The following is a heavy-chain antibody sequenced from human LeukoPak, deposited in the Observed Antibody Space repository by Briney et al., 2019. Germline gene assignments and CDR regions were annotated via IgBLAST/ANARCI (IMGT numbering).Heavy chain of an antibody. Sequence: PGGSLRLSCAASGFTFSYYWMHWVRQAPGKGLVWVSRINSEGTSTSFADSVKGRFTVSRDNAKNTLYLQMNSLRAEDTAVYYCAKDIVGSYPYYYYYMDVWGKGTTVTVSS. CDR3: AKDIVGSYPYYYYYMDV. CDR1: GFTFSYYW. V-gene: IGHV3-74*01. CDR2: INSEGTST. D-gene: IGHD1-26*01. J-gene: IGHJ6*03.